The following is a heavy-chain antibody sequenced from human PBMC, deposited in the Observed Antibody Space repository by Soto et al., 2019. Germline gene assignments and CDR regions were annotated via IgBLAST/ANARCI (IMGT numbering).Heavy chain of an antibody. V-gene: IGHV3-30*18. CDR2: ISYDGSDK. Sequence: PGGSLRLSCAASRFTFSSFAMHWVRQAPGKGLEWVAVISYDGSDKYYADSVEGRFSISRDNSKNTLYLQMNSLRTEDTAVYYCAKDPYSSGWYGQNWFDPWGQGTLVTVSS. J-gene: IGHJ5*02. D-gene: IGHD6-19*01. CDR1: RFTFSSFA. CDR3: AKDPYSSGWYGQNWFDP.